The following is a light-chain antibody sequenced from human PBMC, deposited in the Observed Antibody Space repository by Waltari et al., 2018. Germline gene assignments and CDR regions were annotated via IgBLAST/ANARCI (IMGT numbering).Light chain of an antibody. J-gene: IGLJ1*01. CDR2: DVP. CDR3: CSYAGRYTNYV. CDR1: RTDVGAYYY. V-gene: IGLV2-11*01. Sequence: QSALTQPRSVSGSPGQSVTISCTGTRTDVGAYYYVSGYQQRPGKAPKLIIYDVPERPSGVPDRFSGSKSDNKASLTISGLQADDEADYYCCSYAGRYTNYVFGSGTKVTVL.